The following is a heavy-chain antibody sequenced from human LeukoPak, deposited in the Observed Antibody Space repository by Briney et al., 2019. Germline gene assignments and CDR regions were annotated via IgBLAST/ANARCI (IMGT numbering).Heavy chain of an antibody. J-gene: IGHJ4*02. CDR2: INHSGST. Sequence: PSETLSLTCAVYGGSFSGYYWSWIRQPPGKGLEWIGEINHSGSTNYNPSLKSRVTISVDTSKNQFSLKLSSVTAADTAVYYCAIAVAGRVYFDYWGQGTLVTVSS. V-gene: IGHV4-34*01. CDR3: AIAVAGRVYFDY. CDR1: GGSFSGYY. D-gene: IGHD6-19*01.